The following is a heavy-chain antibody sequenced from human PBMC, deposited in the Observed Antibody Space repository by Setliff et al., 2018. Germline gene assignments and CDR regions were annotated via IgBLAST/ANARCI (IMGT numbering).Heavy chain of an antibody. CDR1: GGTFSNYD. V-gene: IGHV1-8*02. D-gene: IGHD3-3*01. CDR2: MNPNSGRT. Sequence: GASVKVSCKASGGTFSNYDIVWVRQATGQGLEWMGWMNPNSGRTGYPQKFQGRVTMTRNTSISTAYMELSSLRSEDTAVYFCARGALVLQFLEWLPRFYYMDVWGKGTTVTVSS. CDR3: ARGALVLQFLEWLPRFYYMDV. J-gene: IGHJ6*03.